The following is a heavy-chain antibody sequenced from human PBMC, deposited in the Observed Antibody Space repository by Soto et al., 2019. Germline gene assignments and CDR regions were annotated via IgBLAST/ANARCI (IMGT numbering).Heavy chain of an antibody. CDR1: GFTFSSYW. CDR2: INSDGSST. V-gene: IGHV3-74*01. D-gene: IGHD3-3*01. J-gene: IGHJ5*02. CDR3: ARDRLPTVFGVNQPPCFDP. Sequence: SLRLSCAASGFTFSSYWMHWVRQAPGNGLVWVSRINSDGSSTTYADSVKGRFTISRDNAKNTLYLQMNSLRAEDTAVYYCARDRLPTVFGVNQPPCFDPWGQGTLVTVSS.